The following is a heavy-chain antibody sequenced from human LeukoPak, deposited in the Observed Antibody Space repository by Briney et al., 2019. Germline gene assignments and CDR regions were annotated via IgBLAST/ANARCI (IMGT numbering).Heavy chain of an antibody. CDR2: ISYSGRT. CDR3: GRPAPAVAGWGRALDI. D-gene: IGHD6-19*01. V-gene: IGHV4-59*08. J-gene: IGHJ3*02. CDR1: GGSISSYF. Sequence: PSETLSLTCTVSGGSISSYFWSWIRQPPGKGLEWIGYISYSGRTNYNPFLQSRVTISVDTSMNQFSLKLSSVTAADSAVYYCGRPAPAVAGWGRALDIWGHGTMVTVAS.